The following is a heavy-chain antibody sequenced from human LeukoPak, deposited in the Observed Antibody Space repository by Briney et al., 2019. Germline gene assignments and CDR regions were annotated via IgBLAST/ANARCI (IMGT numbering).Heavy chain of an antibody. CDR3: ARDFSSSFGHYYMDV. CDR2: ISSSGSTI. V-gene: IGHV3-48*03. D-gene: IGHD6-6*01. J-gene: IGHJ6*03. Sequence: PWGSLRLSCAASGFTFSSYEMNWVRQAPGKGLEWVSYISSSGSTIYYADSVKGRFTISRDNAKNSLYLQMNSLRAEDTAVYYCARDFSSSFGHYYMDVWGKGTTVTVSS. CDR1: GFTFSSYE.